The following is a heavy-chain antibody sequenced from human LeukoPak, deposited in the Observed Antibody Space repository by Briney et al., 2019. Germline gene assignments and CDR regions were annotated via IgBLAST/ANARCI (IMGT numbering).Heavy chain of an antibody. CDR1: GFTFDDYT. V-gene: IGHV3-43*01. CDR2: ISWDGGST. J-gene: IGHJ4*02. Sequence: GGSLRLPCAASGFTFDDYTMHWVRQAPGKGLEWVSLISWDGGSTYYADSVKGRFTISRDNSKNSLYLQMNSLRTEDTALYYCAKDISRGSYVYFDYWGQGTLVTVSS. D-gene: IGHD1-26*01. CDR3: AKDISRGSYVYFDY.